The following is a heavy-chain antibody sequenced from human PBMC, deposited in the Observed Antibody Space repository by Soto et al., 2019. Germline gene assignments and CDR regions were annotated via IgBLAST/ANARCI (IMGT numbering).Heavy chain of an antibody. CDR3: AKGPRAPPPHDYGMDV. Sequence: GSLRLSCAASGFTFSSYVMNWVRQPPGKGLEWVSGISGSGGSTHYADSVKGRFTISRDNSKNTLYLQMNSLRAEDTAVYYCAKGPRAPPPHDYGMDVWGQGTTVTVSS. J-gene: IGHJ6*02. CDR2: ISGSGGST. CDR1: GFTFSSYV. V-gene: IGHV3-23*01.